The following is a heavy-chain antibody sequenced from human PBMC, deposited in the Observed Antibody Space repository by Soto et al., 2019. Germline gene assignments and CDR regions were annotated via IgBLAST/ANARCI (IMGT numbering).Heavy chain of an antibody. CDR2: IIPILGIA. V-gene: IGHV1-69*02. CDR3: ARGLAGQDFDY. CDR1: GGTFSSYT. J-gene: IGHJ4*02. Sequence: GSSVKVSCKASGGTFSSYTISWVRQAPGQGLEWMGRIIPILGIANYAQKFQGRITNTADKSKSTAYMELSSLRTEDTAVYYCARGLAGQDFDYWGQGTLVTVSS. D-gene: IGHD6-19*01.